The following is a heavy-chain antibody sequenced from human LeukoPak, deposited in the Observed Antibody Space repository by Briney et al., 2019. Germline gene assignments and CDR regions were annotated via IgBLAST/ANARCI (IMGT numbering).Heavy chain of an antibody. CDR1: GYTFTGYY. V-gene: IGHV1-2*02. J-gene: IGHJ5*02. Sequence: GASVKVSCKASGYTFTGYYMHWVRQAPGQGLEWRGWINPNSGGTNYAQKFQGRVTMTRDTSISTAYMELSRLRPDDTAVYYCARGGSGWFNWFDPWGQGTLVTVSS. CDR2: INPNSGGT. D-gene: IGHD6-19*01. CDR3: ARGGSGWFNWFDP.